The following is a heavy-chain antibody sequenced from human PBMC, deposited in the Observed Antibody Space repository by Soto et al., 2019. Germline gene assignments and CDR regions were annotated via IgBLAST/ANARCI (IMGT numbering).Heavy chain of an antibody. V-gene: IGHV3-23*01. CDR1: RFTFSGYS. D-gene: IGHD3-16*01. CDR3: ATPSPGSHGYSC. Sequence: GGSTSVSCSSARFTFSGYSRSWVRQAPGKGLEWVSSISGGGNDAYYADSVKGRFTISRDDSKNTVDLQMHALRTEDTAFYYCATPSPGSHGYSCWGQGGLFTFS. CDR2: ISGGGNDA. J-gene: IGHJ4*01.